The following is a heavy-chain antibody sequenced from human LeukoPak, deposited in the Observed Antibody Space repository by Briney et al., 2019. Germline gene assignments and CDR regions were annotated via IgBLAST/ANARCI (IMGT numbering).Heavy chain of an antibody. V-gene: IGHV4-34*01. J-gene: IGHJ4*02. CDR2: INHSGST. CDR3: ARALSKIRRAFDY. D-gene: IGHD1-14*01. CDR1: GGSFSGYY. Sequence: SETLSLTCAVYGGSFSGYYWSWIRQPPGKGLEWTGEINHSGSTNYNPSLKSRVTISVDTSKNQFSLKLSSVTAADTAVYYCARALSKIRRAFDYWGQGTLVTVSS.